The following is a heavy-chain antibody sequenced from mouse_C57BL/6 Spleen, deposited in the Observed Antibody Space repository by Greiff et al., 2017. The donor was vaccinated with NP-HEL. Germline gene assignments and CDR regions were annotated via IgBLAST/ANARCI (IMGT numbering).Heavy chain of an antibody. CDR1: GYSITSGYG. J-gene: IGHJ2*01. Sequence: EVKLVESGPGLVKPSQSLSLTCTVTGYSITSGYGWNWIRQFPGNKLEWMGYISYSGSTNYNPSLKSRISITRDTSKNQFFLQLNSVTTEDTATHYCARTARIKYWGQGTTLTVSS. CDR2: ISYSGST. D-gene: IGHD1-2*01. CDR3: ARTARIKY. V-gene: IGHV3-2*02.